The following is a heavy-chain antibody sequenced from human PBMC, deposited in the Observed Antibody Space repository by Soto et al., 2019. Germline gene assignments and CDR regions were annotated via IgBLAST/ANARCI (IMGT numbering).Heavy chain of an antibody. J-gene: IGHJ3*02. CDR3: AKVIDAADCSSTSCSNAFDM. CDR1: GFTFSTYG. CDR2: TSYEGSKK. Sequence: QVQLVESGGGVVQPGRSLRLSCAASGFTFSTYGMYWVRQAPGKGLEWVALTSYEGSKKYYAESVKGRFTISRDNSKNTLYLQMNSLRAEDTAVYYCAKVIDAADCSSTSCSNAFDMWGQGTMVTVSS. D-gene: IGHD2-2*01. V-gene: IGHV3-30*18.